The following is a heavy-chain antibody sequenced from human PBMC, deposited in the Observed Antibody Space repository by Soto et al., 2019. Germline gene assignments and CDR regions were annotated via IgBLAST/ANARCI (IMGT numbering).Heavy chain of an antibody. CDR2: VFYGGRT. D-gene: IGHD1-26*01. CDR1: GGSLNGFY. Sequence: SETLFLTCSVSGGSLNGFYWSWIRQSPGKGLEWIGFVFYGGRTNYNPSLKSRVTMSIDTSKNQFSLRLKSMTAEDAGLYYCARGQWELAFWGQGIRVTVSS. V-gene: IGHV4-59*01. J-gene: IGHJ4*02. CDR3: ARGQWELAF.